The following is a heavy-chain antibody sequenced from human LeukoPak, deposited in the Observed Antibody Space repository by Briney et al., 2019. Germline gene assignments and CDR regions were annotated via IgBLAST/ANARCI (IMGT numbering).Heavy chain of an antibody. J-gene: IGHJ5*02. CDR2: ISSSGSTK. V-gene: IGHV3-48*03. D-gene: IGHD6-19*01. CDR1: GFTFSSYE. CDR3: ARDWSGWSFDP. Sequence: GGSLRLSCAASGFTFSSYEMNWVRQAPGKGLEWVSYISSSGSTKYYADSVKGRFTISRDNAKNSLYLQMNSLRGEDTAVYYCARDWSGWSFDPWGQGTLVTVSS.